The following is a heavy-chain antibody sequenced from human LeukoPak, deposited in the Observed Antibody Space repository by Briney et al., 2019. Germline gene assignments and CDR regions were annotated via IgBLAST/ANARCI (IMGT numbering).Heavy chain of an antibody. J-gene: IGHJ6*03. CDR3: ARVFRSGVRNSPYYYYYYMDV. Sequence: GGSLRLSCAASGFTVSSNYISWVRQAPGKGLEWVSVIYSGGSTYYADSVKGRFTISRDNSENTLYLQTNSLRAEDTAVYYCARVFRSGVRNSPYYYYYYMDVWGKRTTVTVSS. V-gene: IGHV3-53*01. CDR2: IYSGGST. D-gene: IGHD4-23*01. CDR1: GFTVSSNY.